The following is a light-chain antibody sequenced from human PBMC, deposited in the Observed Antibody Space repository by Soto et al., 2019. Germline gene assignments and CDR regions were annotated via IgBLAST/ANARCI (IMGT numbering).Light chain of an antibody. V-gene: IGKV3-20*01. CDR1: QSVSSSY. J-gene: IGKJ1*01. CDR3: QQYGSSPCS. Sequence: EIVLTQSPGTLSLSPGERATLSCRASQSVSSSYLAWYQQKPGQAPRLLIYGASSRATGIQDSFSGSGSGTDFTLTISRLEPEDFPVYYCQQYGSSPCSFGQRTKVEIK. CDR2: GAS.